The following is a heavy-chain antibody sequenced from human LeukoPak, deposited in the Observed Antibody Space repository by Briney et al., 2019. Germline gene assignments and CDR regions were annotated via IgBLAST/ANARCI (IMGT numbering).Heavy chain of an antibody. CDR1: GGTFSSSA. Sequence: SVKVSFKTSGGTFSSSAITWVRQAPGQGIEWMGRIIPVLNITTYAQKFQGRVTITADTSTSTVYMELSSLRSEETAVYYCAKDQGLTAPPPYGLDVWGQGTTVIVTS. J-gene: IGHJ6*02. D-gene: IGHD5-18*01. CDR2: IIPVLNIT. CDR3: AKDQGLTAPPPYGLDV. V-gene: IGHV1-69*04.